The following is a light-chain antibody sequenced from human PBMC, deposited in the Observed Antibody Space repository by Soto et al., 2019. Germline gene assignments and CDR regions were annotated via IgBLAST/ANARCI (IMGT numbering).Light chain of an antibody. Sequence: NHLTESPGTLSTSAGESITITCRASRSVDLWLAWYQQNPGNAPKLLIYDACSLQSAVTSRFSGSGSGTDFTLTISSLQPEDFETYYCQKSYSTITFGQGTRLEIK. V-gene: IGKV1-5*01. J-gene: IGKJ5*01. CDR1: RSVDLW. CDR3: QKSYSTIT. CDR2: DAC.